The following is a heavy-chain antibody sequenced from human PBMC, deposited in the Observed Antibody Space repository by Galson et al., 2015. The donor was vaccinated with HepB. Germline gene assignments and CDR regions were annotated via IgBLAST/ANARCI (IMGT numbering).Heavy chain of an antibody. J-gene: IGHJ4*02. V-gene: IGHV3-15*07. CDR1: GFTFTNAW. Sequence: SLRLSCAASGFTFTNAWMNWVRQAPGKGLEWVGRIKSKTDGGTTDYAAPVKGRFTISRDDSKETLYLQMNSLNTEDTTVYYCTTGIKTALRGLLLGVVPATDYWGQGTLVTVSS. CDR3: TTGIKTALRGLLLGVVPATDY. D-gene: IGHD2-15*01. CDR2: IKSKTDGGTT.